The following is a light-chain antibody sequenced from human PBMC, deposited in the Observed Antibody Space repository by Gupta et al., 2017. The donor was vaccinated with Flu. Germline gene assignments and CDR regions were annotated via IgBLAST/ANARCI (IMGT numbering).Light chain of an antibody. CDR2: KDS. V-gene: IGLV3-25*02. J-gene: IGLJ3*02. Sequence: SHELTQPPSVSMSPGQTASITCSGHELPKQFAYWYQQKPGQAPVLVIFKDSERPSGIPERFSGSSSGNAVTLTISGVQAEDEADYYCQSAYRSGIGVFGGGTKMTVI. CDR3: QSAYRSGIGV. CDR1: ELPKQF.